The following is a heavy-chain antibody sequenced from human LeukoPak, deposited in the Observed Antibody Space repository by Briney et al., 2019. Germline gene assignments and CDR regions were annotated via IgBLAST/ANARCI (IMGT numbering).Heavy chain of an antibody. CDR1: GFTFSSYW. D-gene: IGHD3-3*01. J-gene: IGHJ4*02. Sequence: GGSLRLSCAASGFTFSSYWMSWVRQAPGKGLEWVANIKQDGSEKYYVDSVKGRFTISRDNAKNSLYLQMNGLRAEDTAVYYCAREGSLYYDFWSGYYPWGQGTLVTVSS. V-gene: IGHV3-7*01. CDR3: AREGSLYYDFWSGYYP. CDR2: IKQDGSEK.